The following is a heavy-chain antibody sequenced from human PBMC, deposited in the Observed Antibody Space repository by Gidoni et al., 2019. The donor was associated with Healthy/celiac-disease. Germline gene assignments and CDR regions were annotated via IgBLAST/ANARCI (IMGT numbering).Heavy chain of an antibody. J-gene: IGHJ2*01. CDR3: ARGPDPHRSFDL. Sequence: QVQLVESGGGVVQPGRSLRPSCAASGFTFSSYGMHWVRQAPGKGLEWVAVIWYDGSNKYYADSVKGRFTISRDNSKNTLYLQMNSLRAEDTAVYYCARGPDPHRSFDLWGRGTLVTVSS. V-gene: IGHV3-33*01. CDR2: IWYDGSNK. CDR1: GFTFSSYG.